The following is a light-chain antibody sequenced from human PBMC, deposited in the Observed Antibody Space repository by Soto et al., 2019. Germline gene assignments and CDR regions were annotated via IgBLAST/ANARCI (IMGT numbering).Light chain of an antibody. V-gene: IGKV1-5*01. CDR3: QQYNSFSRRT. CDR1: QSISSG. J-gene: IGKJ1*01. Sequence: DIQMTQSPSTLSASVGDRVIITCWASQSISSGLAWYQQNPGTAPKLLIYDASSLESGVPSRFSGSGSETEFTLTISSLQPDDVATYYCQQYNSFSRRTFGQGTKVEIK. CDR2: DAS.